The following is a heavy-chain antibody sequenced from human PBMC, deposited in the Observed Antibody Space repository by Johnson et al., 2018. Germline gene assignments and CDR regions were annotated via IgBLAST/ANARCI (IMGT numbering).Heavy chain of an antibody. CDR1: GFTFSDYY. J-gene: IGHJ5*02. CDR3: ARDWDPHYYGSGSWA. D-gene: IGHD3-10*01. V-gene: IGHV3-11*04. CDR2: ISSSATTK. Sequence: QVQLQESGGGLVKPGGSLRLSCVASGFTFSDYYMSWIRQAPGKGLEWVSYISSSATTKYYADSVKGRFTISRDNAKNSLYLQMNSLRAEDPAVYYCARDWDPHYYGSGSWAWGQGTLVTVSS.